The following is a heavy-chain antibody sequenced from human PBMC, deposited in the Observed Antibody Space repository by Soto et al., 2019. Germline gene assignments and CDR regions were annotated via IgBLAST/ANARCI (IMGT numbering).Heavy chain of an antibody. J-gene: IGHJ4*02. CDR1: GVALSTSGMC. D-gene: IGHD3-22*01. Sequence: GHTLANPTPTFTLTCTFSGVALSTSGMCVSWMRQPPVKALEWLALIDWDDDKYYRTSLKTRLTISRDTSKNQVVLTTTNMDPVDTATYYCARMRYDSSGYTQEPFDYWGQGTLVT. CDR3: ARMRYDSSGYTQEPFDY. CDR2: IDWDDDK. V-gene: IGHV2-70*01.